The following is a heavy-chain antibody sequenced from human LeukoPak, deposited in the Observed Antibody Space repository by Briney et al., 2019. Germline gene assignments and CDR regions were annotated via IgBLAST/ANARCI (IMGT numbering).Heavy chain of an antibody. D-gene: IGHD3-3*01. CDR3: ARDSLSPRWSGYYTGDYYYYYMDV. Sequence: SETLSLTCTVSGGSISSSSYYWGWIRQPPGKGLEWIGSIYYSGSTYYNPSPKSRVTISVDTSKNQFSLKLSSVTAADTAVYYCARDSLSPRWSGYYTGDYYYYYMDVWGKGTTVTVSS. CDR1: GGSISSSSYY. V-gene: IGHV4-39*07. J-gene: IGHJ6*03. CDR2: IYYSGST.